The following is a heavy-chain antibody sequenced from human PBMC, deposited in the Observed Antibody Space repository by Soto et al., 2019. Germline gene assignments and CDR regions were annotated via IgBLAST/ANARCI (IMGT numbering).Heavy chain of an antibody. J-gene: IGHJ6*02. CDR3: VRVEDIVVVPAAHNYYYYGMDV. CDR2: ISSSSSYI. V-gene: IGHV3-21*01. CDR1: GFTFSSYS. Sequence: GGSLRLSCAASGFTFSSYSMNWVRQAPGKGLEWVSSISSSSSYIYYADSVKGRFTISRDNAKNSLYLQMNSLRAEDTAVYYCVRVEDIVVVPAAHNYYYYGMDVWGQGTTVTVSS. D-gene: IGHD2-2*01.